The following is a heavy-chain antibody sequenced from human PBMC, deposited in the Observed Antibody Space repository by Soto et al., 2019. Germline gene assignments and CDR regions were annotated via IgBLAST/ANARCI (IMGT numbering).Heavy chain of an antibody. D-gene: IGHD2-15*01. CDR1: GFTFSDFN. J-gene: IGHJ4*02. CDR3: ARDAYSSSDY. CDR2: IRSSSSTV. Sequence: GGSLRLSCAASGFTFSDFNMNWVRQAPGKGLEWLSNIRSSSSTVYYADSVKGRFSVSRVNAKNSLYLQMSSLRDEDTAVYYCARDAYSSSDYWGQGTPVTVSP. V-gene: IGHV3-48*02.